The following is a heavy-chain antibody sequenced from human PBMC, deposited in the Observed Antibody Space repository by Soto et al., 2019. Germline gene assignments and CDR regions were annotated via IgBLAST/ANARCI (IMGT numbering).Heavy chain of an antibody. J-gene: IGHJ4*02. CDR2: IDPSDSYT. CDR1: GYSFTSYW. CDR3: ARQPPAYDYVWGSYRLPYY. Sequence: PGESLKISFKGSGYSFTSYWISWVHQMPGKGLEWMGRIDPSDSYTTYSPSFQGHVTISADKSISTAYLQWSSLKASDTAMYYCARQPPAYDYVWGSYRLPYYWGQGTLVTVSS. V-gene: IGHV5-10-1*01. D-gene: IGHD3-16*02.